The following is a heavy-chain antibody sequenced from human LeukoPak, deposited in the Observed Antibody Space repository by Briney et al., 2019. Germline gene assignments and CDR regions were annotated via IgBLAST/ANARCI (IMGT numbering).Heavy chain of an antibody. Sequence: ASVKVSCKVSGYSLSELPMHWVRQAPGKGLEWMGGFDPENGETIYAQKFRGRVTVTGDTSTDTAYLELRSLRSEDTAVYYCASGFSSLITPFRYWGQGTQVTVSS. V-gene: IGHV1-24*01. J-gene: IGHJ4*02. CDR2: FDPENGET. CDR3: ASGFSSLITPFRY. CDR1: GYSLSELP. D-gene: IGHD4-23*01.